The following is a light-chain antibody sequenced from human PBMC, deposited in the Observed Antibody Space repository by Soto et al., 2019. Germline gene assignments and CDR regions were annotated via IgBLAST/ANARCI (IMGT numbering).Light chain of an antibody. Sequence: DVVMTQSPLSLPVTLGQPASISCRSNQSLLSSDGNSYLNWFRQRPGQSPRRLTYKVSIRDSGVPDRFSGSGSGTELTRKISRVEAEDVGIYYCMQGTHWPPWRFGHGTKVEIK. CDR1: QSLLSSDGNSY. CDR3: MQGTHWPPWR. CDR2: KVS. V-gene: IGKV2-30*01. J-gene: IGKJ1*01.